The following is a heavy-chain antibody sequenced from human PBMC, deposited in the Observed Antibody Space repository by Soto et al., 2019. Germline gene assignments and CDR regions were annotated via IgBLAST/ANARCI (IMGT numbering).Heavy chain of an antibody. Sequence: XATLSLTFTVSGGSISSYYWSWIRQPPGKGLEWIGYIYYSGSTNYNPSLKSRVTISVDTSKNQFSLKLSSVTAADTAVYYCARVIDYDFWSGYYYGMDVWGQGTTVTVSS. J-gene: IGHJ6*02. CDR1: GGSISSYY. CDR2: IYYSGST. V-gene: IGHV4-59*01. CDR3: ARVIDYDFWSGYYYGMDV. D-gene: IGHD3-3*01.